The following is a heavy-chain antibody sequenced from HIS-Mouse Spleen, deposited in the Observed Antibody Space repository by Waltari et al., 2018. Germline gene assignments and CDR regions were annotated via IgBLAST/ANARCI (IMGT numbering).Heavy chain of an antibody. CDR2: IYHSGST. V-gene: IGHV4-38-2*02. CDR1: CYSISSGYY. CDR3: ARVKT. Sequence: QVQLQESGPGLVKPSETLSLTCTVSCYSISSGYYWGWIRRPPGKGLEWIGSIYHSGSTYYNPSLKSRVTISVDTSKNQFSLKLSSVTAADTAVYYCARVKTWGQGTLVTVSS. J-gene: IGHJ5*02.